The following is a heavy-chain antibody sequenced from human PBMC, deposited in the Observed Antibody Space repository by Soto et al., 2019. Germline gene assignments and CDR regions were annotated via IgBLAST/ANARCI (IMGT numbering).Heavy chain of an antibody. V-gene: IGHV3-21*01. D-gene: IGHD6-6*01. J-gene: IGHJ5*02. CDR1: GFTFSSYS. Sequence: WGSLRLSCAASGFTFSSYSMNWVRQAPGKGLEWVSSISSSSSYIYYADSVKGRFTISRDNAKNSLYLQMNSLRAEDTAVYYCARDPPSYSSSPGWFDPWGQGTLVTVSS. CDR3: ARDPPSYSSSPGWFDP. CDR2: ISSSSSYI.